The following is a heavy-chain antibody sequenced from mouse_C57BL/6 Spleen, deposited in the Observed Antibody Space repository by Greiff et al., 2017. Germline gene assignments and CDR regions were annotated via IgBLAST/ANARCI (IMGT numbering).Heavy chain of an antibody. Sequence: EVQLQQSGPELVKPGASVKISCKASGYTFTDYYMNWVKQSHGKSLEWIGDINPNNGGTSYNQKFKGKATLTVDKSSSTAYMELRRLTSEDSAVYYCARWLLRYLYAMDYWGQGTSVTVSS. CDR1: GYTFTDYY. CDR2: INPNNGGT. D-gene: IGHD1-1*01. V-gene: IGHV1-26*01. J-gene: IGHJ4*01. CDR3: ARWLLRYLYAMDY.